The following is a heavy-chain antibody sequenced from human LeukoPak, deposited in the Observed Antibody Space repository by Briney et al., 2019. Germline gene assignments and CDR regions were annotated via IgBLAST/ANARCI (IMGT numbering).Heavy chain of an antibody. V-gene: IGHV1-69*05. D-gene: IGHD4-23*01. J-gene: IGHJ4*02. Sequence: VASVKVSCKASGGTFNSYAISWVRQAPGQGLEWMGGIIPIFGTTNYARKFQGRVTMTRDMSTSTVYMELSSLRSEDTAVYYCARDLRWFDYWGQGTLVTVSS. CDR2: IIPIFGTT. CDR1: GGTFNSYA. CDR3: ARDLRWFDY.